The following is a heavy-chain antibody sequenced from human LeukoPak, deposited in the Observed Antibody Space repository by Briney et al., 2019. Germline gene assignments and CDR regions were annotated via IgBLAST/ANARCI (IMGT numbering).Heavy chain of an antibody. CDR1: GGSFSGYY. CDR3: ARGFGWYVNY. Sequence: PSETLSLTCAVYGGSFSGYYWSWIDQPPGKGLEWIGEINHSGSTNYNPSLKSRVTISVDTSKNQFSLKLSSVTAADTAVYYCARGFGWYVNYWGQGTLVTVSS. CDR2: INHSGST. V-gene: IGHV4-34*01. D-gene: IGHD6-19*01. J-gene: IGHJ4*02.